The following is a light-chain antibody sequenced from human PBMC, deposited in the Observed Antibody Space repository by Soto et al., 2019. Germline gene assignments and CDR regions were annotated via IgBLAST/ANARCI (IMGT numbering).Light chain of an antibody. V-gene: IGKV3-20*01. CDR3: QQYGSSPVT. Sequence: EIVLTQSPGILSLSPGERATLSCRASQSVSSSYLAWYQQKPDQAPRLLIYGASSRATGIPDRFSGSGSGTDFTRTISRLEPEDFAVYYCQQYGSSPVTFGQGTKVEIK. CDR1: QSVSSSY. CDR2: GAS. J-gene: IGKJ1*01.